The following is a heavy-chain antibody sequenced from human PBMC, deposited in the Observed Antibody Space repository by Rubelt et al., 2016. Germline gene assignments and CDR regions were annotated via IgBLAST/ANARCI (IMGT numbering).Heavy chain of an antibody. CDR1: GYSISSGFY. CDR3: ARGDNRLAASGNWYFDL. Sequence: VRLQESGPGLVKPSETLSLTYTVSGYSISSGFYWGWIRQSPGKGLEWIGAISYSGNTYYNPSLKSRLTISIDTSKNQFSLRLSSVTAAETAVYFCARGDNRLAASGNWYFDLWGRGTLVTVSS. CDR2: ISYSGNT. D-gene: IGHD6-13*01. J-gene: IGHJ2*01. V-gene: IGHV4-38-2*02.